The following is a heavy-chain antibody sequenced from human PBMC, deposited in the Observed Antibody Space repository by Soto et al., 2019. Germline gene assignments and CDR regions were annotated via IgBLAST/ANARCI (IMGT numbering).Heavy chain of an antibody. V-gene: IGHV4-39*01. Sequence: QLQLQESGPGLVKPSETLSLTCTVSGGSISSSSYYWGWIRQPPGKGLEWIGSIYYSGSTYYNPSLKSRVTISVDTSKNQFSLKLSSVTAADTAVYYCARQYPLLTVVTAFDYWGQGTLVTVSS. J-gene: IGHJ4*02. D-gene: IGHD2-21*02. CDR2: IYYSGST. CDR3: ARQYPLLTVVTAFDY. CDR1: GGSISSSSYY.